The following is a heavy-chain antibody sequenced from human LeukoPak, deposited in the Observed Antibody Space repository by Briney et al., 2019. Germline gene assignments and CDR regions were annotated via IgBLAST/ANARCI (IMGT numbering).Heavy chain of an antibody. J-gene: IGHJ5*02. Sequence: ASVKVSCKASGYTFTGYYMHWVRQAPGQGLEWMGWTNPNSGGTNYAQKFQGRVTMTRDTSISTAYMELSRLRSDDTAVYNCARDVPEYQLVHRGNSIDWFDPWGQGTLVTVSS. CDR2: TNPNSGGT. CDR1: GYTFTGYY. V-gene: IGHV1-2*02. D-gene: IGHD2-2*01. CDR3: ARDVPEYQLVHRGNSIDWFDP.